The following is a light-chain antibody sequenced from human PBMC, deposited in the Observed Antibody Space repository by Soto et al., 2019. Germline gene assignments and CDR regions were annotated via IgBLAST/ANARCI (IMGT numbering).Light chain of an antibody. CDR2: QAS. J-gene: IGKJ3*01. CDR1: QSISSW. Sequence: DIQMTQSPSTLSASVGDRVTITCRASQSISSWLAWYQQKPGKAPKLLIYQASSLESGVPSRFSGSGSGTEFTLTISSLQPDDFATYYCQHYNSYSPGCTFGPGTTVDIK. V-gene: IGKV1-5*03. CDR3: QHYNSYSPGCT.